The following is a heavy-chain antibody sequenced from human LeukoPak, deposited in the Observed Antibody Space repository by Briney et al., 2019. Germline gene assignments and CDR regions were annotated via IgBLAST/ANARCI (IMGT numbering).Heavy chain of an antibody. J-gene: IGHJ3*02. Sequence: ASVKVSCKASGYTFTRYDINWVRQATGQGLEWMGWINPNSGGTNYAQKFQGRVTMTRDTSISTAYMELSRLRSDDTAVYYCATRGEEVLLDKAAFHIWGQGTMVTVSS. CDR2: INPNSGGT. D-gene: IGHD3-10*01. CDR1: GYTFTRYD. V-gene: IGHV1-2*02. CDR3: ATRGEEVLLDKAAFHI.